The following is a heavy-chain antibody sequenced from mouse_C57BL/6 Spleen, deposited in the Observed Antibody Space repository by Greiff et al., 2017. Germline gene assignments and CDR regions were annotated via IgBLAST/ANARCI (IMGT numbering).Heavy chain of an antibody. CDR3: ARSSYYGSSYLDY. CDR1: GYTFTSYW. V-gene: IGHV1-69*01. Sequence: QVQLQQPGAELVMPGASVKLSCKASGYTFTSYWMHWVKQRPGQGLEWIGEIDPSDSYTTYNQKFKGKSTLTVDKSSSTAYMQLSSLTSEDSAVYYCARSSYYGSSYLDYWGQGTTLTVSS. CDR2: IDPSDSYT. D-gene: IGHD1-1*01. J-gene: IGHJ2*01.